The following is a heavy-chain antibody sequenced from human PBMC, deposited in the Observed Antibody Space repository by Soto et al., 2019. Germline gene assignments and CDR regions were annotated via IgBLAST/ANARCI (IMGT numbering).Heavy chain of an antibody. CDR2: ISASGGST. CDR3: AKPLGLYSSSWRSVAFAI. Sequence: GGSLRLSCVASRSDVRNYAMSWFRQARGRGLEWVSAISASGGSTYQADSVKGRFTVSRDNSKNSLYLQMDSLRAEDTAVYYCAKPLGLYSSSWRSVAFAIWGQGTMVTVSS. J-gene: IGHJ3*02. D-gene: IGHD6-13*01. CDR1: RSDVRNYA. V-gene: IGHV3-23*01.